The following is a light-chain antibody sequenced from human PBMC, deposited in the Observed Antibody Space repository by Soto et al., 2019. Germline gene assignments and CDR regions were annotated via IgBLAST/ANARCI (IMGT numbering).Light chain of an antibody. CDR2: DVS. CDR3: SSYTTSNTYV. CDR1: SGDVGSNNR. Sequence: QSALTQPPSVSGSPGQSVAISCTGTSGDVGSNNRVSWYQQPPGSAPKLIIYDVSNRPSGIPDRFSGSKSANTASLTISGHQTEDEADYYCSSYTTSNTYVFGTGTKLTVL. J-gene: IGLJ1*01. V-gene: IGLV2-18*02.